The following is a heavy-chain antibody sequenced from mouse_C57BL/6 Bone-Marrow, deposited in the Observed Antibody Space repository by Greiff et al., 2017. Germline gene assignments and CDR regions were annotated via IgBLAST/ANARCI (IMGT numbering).Heavy chain of an antibody. CDR2: IDPSDSYT. CDR1: GYTFTSYW. CDR3: ARDDGSYYAMDY. Sequence: QVQLKQPGAELVKPGASVKLSCKASGYTFTSYWMQWVKQRPGQGLEWIGEIDPSDSYTNYNQKFKGKATLTVDTSSSTAYRQLSSLTSEDSAVYYCARDDGSYYAMDYWGQGTAVTVSS. V-gene: IGHV1-50*01. J-gene: IGHJ4*01. D-gene: IGHD2-12*01.